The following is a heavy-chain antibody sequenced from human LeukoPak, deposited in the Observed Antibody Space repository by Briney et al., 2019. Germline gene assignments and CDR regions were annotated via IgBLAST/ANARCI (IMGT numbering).Heavy chain of an antibody. Sequence: GGSLRLSCAASGFTFSSYSMNWVRQAPGKGLEWVSYISTSSSYIYYADSVKGRFTITRDNARNSLYLQMDSLRAEDTAVYYCARGASVVAGNDNAFDIWGQGTMVTVSS. J-gene: IGHJ3*02. D-gene: IGHD6-19*01. CDR2: ISTSSSYI. CDR3: ARGASVVAGNDNAFDI. V-gene: IGHV3-21*01. CDR1: GFTFSSYS.